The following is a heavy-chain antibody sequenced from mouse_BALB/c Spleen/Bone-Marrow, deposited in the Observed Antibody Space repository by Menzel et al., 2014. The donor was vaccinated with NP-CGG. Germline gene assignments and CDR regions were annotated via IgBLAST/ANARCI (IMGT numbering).Heavy chain of an antibody. J-gene: IGHJ2*01. CDR1: GFTFTDYY. CDR2: IRNKAYGYTT. CDR3: ARDMGGLLFDS. Sequence: EVQGVESGGGLVQPGGSLRLSCATSGFTFTDYYMNRVRQPPGKALEWLAIIRNKAYGYTTEYSASVKGRFTISRDNSQNILYLQMNTLRAEDSATYYCARDMGGLLFDSWGQGTTLSVSS. V-gene: IGHV7-3*02. D-gene: IGHD1-1*01.